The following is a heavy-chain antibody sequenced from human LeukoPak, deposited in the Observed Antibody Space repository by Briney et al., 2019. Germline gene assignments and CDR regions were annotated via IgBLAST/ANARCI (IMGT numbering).Heavy chain of an antibody. CDR2: ISGSGGST. J-gene: IGHJ6*02. Sequence: GGSLRLSCAASGFTFSSYAMSWVRQAPGKGLEWVSAISGSGGSTYYADSVKGRFTISRDNSKSTLYLQMNSLRAEDTAVYYCAKAGARLLQWPVPIYGMDVWGQGTTVTVSS. D-gene: IGHD6-19*01. CDR3: AKAGARLLQWPVPIYGMDV. V-gene: IGHV3-23*01. CDR1: GFTFSSYA.